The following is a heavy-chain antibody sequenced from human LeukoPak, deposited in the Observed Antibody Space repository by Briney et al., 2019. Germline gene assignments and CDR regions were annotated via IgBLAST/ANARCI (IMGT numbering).Heavy chain of an antibody. V-gene: IGHV3-20*04. CDR2: INWNGGST. Sequence: GGSLRLSCAASGFTFDDYGMSWVRQAPGKGLEWVSGINWNGGSTGYADSVKGRFTISRDNAKNSLYLQMNSLRAEDTAVYYCARDSTDYYDSRGTFDYWGQGTLVTVSS. D-gene: IGHD3-22*01. J-gene: IGHJ4*02. CDR3: ARDSTDYYDSRGTFDY. CDR1: GFTFDDYG.